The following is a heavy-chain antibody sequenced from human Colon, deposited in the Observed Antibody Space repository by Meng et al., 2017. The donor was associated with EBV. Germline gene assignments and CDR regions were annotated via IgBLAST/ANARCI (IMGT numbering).Heavy chain of an antibody. CDR1: GGSINSGDYY. CDR2: IYYTGST. Sequence: QVRLQVSGPGLVKPSQTLSLTFTVSGGSINSGDYYWSWIRQPPGKGLEWIGYIYYTGSTYYNPSLKSRVTISMDTSKNQFSLRLSSVTAADMAVYYCARNYYFDYWGQGTLVTVSS. J-gene: IGHJ4*02. V-gene: IGHV4-30-4*01. CDR3: ARNYYFDY.